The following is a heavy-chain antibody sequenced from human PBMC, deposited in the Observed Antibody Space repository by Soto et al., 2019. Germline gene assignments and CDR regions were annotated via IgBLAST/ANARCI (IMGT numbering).Heavy chain of an antibody. CDR3: AREGMRGYYDILTGYYPYFDY. CDR1: GFTFKTYT. V-gene: IGHV3-23*01. CDR2: IIGSGTDT. J-gene: IGHJ4*02. Sequence: GGSLRLSCAASGFTFKTYTMNWVRQAPGQGLEWVSAIIGSGTDTYYADSVKGRLTISRDNSKNTLYLLMNSLRAEDTAVYYCAREGMRGYYDILTGYYPYFDYWGQGTLVTVSS. D-gene: IGHD3-9*01.